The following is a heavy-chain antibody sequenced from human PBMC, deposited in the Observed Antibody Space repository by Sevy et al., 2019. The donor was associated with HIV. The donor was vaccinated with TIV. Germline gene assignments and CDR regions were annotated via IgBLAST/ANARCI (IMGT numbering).Heavy chain of an antibody. V-gene: IGHV4-4*02. CDR1: GGSISSSNW. CDR2: IYHSGST. CDR3: AREGCSCTSCYGGNWFDP. D-gene: IGHD2-2*01. J-gene: IGHJ5*02. Sequence: SETLSLTCAVSGGSISSSNWWSWVRQPPGKGLEWIGEIYHSGSTNYNPSLKSRVTISVDKSKNQFSLKLSSVTAADMAVYYCAREGCSCTSCYGGNWFDPWGQGTLVTVSS.